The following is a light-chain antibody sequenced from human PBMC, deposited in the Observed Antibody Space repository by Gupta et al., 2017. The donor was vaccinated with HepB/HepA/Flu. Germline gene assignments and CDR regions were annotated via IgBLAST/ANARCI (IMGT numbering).Light chain of an antibody. CDR2: AAS. V-gene: IGKV1-39*01. CDR1: ESIRNF. J-gene: IGKJ3*01. Sequence: DIQMTQSPSSLSASVGDRVTLTCRPSESIRNFLNWYQQKPGKAPNLLIYAASNLQSGVPSRFSGSGSGTDFILTISSLQPEDLGTYYCQQSYTTPFTFGPGTKVDI. CDR3: QQSYTTPFT.